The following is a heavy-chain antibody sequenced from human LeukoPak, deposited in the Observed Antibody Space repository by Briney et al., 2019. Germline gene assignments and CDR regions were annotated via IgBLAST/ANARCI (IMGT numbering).Heavy chain of an antibody. CDR2: IGTAGDT. CDR1: GFTFSSYD. CDR3: ARVSEVYWYFDL. Sequence: QPGGSLRLSCAASGFTFSSYDMHWVRQATGKGLEWVSAIGTAGDTYYPGSVKGRFTISRENAKNSLYLQMNSLRAGDTAVYYCARVSEVYWYFDLWGRGTLVTVSS. J-gene: IGHJ2*01. V-gene: IGHV3-13*01.